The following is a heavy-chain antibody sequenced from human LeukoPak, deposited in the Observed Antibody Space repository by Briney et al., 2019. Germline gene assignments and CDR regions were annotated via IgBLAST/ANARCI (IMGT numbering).Heavy chain of an antibody. V-gene: IGHV3-43D*03. D-gene: IGHD6-13*01. J-gene: IGHJ4*02. CDR2: ISWDGGST. Sequence: PGGSLRLSCTVSGFTVSSNSMSWVRQAPGKGLEWVSLISWDGGSTYYADSVKGRFTISRDNSKNSLYLQMNSLRAEDTALYYCAKGTSSWHEFDYWGQGTLVTVSS. CDR3: AKGTSSWHEFDY. CDR1: GFTVSSNS.